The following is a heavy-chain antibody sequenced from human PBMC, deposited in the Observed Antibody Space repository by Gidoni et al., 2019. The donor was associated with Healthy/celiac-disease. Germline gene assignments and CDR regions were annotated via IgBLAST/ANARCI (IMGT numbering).Heavy chain of an antibody. Sequence: QVQLQESGPGLVKPSQTLSLTCTVPGGSISSGDYYWSWIRQPPGKGLEWIGYIYYSGSTYYNPSLKSRVTISVDTSKNQFSLKLSSVTAADTAVYYCARARDYGDYYFDYWGQGTLVTVSS. CDR2: IYYSGST. J-gene: IGHJ4*02. CDR3: ARARDYGDYYFDY. CDR1: GGSISSGDYY. V-gene: IGHV4-30-4*08. D-gene: IGHD4-17*01.